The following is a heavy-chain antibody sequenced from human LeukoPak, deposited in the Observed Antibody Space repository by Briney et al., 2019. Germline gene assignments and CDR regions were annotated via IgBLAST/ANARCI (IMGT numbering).Heavy chain of an antibody. D-gene: IGHD3-10*01. Sequence: PGGSLRLSCAASGFTFSNAWMSWVRQAPGKGLVWVSRINNDGSSTSYADSVQGRFTISRDNAKNTLYLQMNSLRAEDTALYYCARVARGDYYYYYMDVWGKGTTVTVSS. CDR1: GFTFSNAW. J-gene: IGHJ6*03. CDR3: ARVARGDYYYYYMDV. V-gene: IGHV3-74*01. CDR2: INNDGSST.